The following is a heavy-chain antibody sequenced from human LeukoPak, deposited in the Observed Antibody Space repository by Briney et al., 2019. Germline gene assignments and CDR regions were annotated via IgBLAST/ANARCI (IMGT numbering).Heavy chain of an antibody. V-gene: IGHV3-30*18. D-gene: IGHD6-6*01. CDR1: GFTFSSYG. CDR2: ISYDGSNK. Sequence: PGKSLRLSCAASGFTFSSYGMHWVRQAPGKGLEWVAVISYDGSNKYYADSVKGRFTISRDNSKNTLYPQMNSLRAEDTAVYYRAKVGSSSSFGWGQGTLVTVSS. J-gene: IGHJ4*02. CDR3: AKVGSSSSFG.